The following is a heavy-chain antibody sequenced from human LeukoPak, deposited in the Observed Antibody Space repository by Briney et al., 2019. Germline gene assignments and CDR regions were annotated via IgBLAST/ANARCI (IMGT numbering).Heavy chain of an antibody. Sequence: GGSLRLSCAASGFTVSSNYMSWVRRAPGKGLEWVANIKQDGSEKYYVDSVKGRFTISRDNAKNSLYLQMNSLRAEDTAVYYCTRETDTWELPYFDYWGQGTLVTVSS. CDR2: IKQDGSEK. CDR1: GFTVSSNY. D-gene: IGHD1-26*01. J-gene: IGHJ4*02. CDR3: TRETDTWELPYFDY. V-gene: IGHV3-7*01.